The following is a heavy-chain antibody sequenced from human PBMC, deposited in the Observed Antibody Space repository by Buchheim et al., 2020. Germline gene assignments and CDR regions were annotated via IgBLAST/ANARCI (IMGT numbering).Heavy chain of an antibody. CDR2: IYYSGST. CDR1: GGSISSSSYY. V-gene: IGHV4-39*01. D-gene: IGHD5-12*01. J-gene: IGHJ5*02. CDR3: ARLSWDSGYAKPKGWFDP. Sequence: QLQLQESGPGLVKPSETLSLTCTVSGGSISSSSYYWGWIRQPPGKGLEWIGSIYYSGSTYYNPSLKSRVTISVDTSKNQFSLKLSSVTAADTAVYYCARLSWDSGYAKPKGWFDPWGQGTL.